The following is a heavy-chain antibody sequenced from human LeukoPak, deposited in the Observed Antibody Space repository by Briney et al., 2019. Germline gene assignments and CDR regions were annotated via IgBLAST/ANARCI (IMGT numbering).Heavy chain of an antibody. CDR2: IIPIFGTA. D-gene: IGHD3-22*01. CDR1: GGTFSSYA. J-gene: IGHJ3*02. CDR3: ARDYYDSSGYGAFDI. Sequence: SVKVSCKASGGTFSSYAISWVRQAPGQGLEWTGGIIPIFGTANYAQKFQGRVTITTDESTSTAYMELSSLRSEDTAVYYCARDYYDSSGYGAFDIWGQGTMVTVSS. V-gene: IGHV1-69*05.